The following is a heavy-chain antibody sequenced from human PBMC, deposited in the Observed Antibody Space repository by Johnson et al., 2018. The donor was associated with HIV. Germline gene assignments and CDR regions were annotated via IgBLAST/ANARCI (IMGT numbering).Heavy chain of an antibody. D-gene: IGHD6-13*01. CDR3: AKDPGIAAAEDAFDI. CDR2: ISHDGSNE. J-gene: IGHJ3*02. CDR1: GFTFSSYP. V-gene: IGHV3-30*04. Sequence: QVQLVESGGGVVQPGRSLRLSCAASGFTFSSYPMHWVRQAPGKGLEWVAVISHDGSNEYHADSVKGRFTISRDNSKNTLYLQMNSLRAEDTAVYYCAKDPGIAAAEDAFDIWGQGTMVTVSS.